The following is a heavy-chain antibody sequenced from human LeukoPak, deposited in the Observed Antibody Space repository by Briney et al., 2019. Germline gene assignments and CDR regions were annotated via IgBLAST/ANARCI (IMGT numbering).Heavy chain of an antibody. Sequence: GGFLRLSCIASGFSFNIYGMHWVRQAPGKGLEWVAVISYDGSNKYYADSVRGRFTVSRDNSRNTLYLQMNSLRAEDTAVYYCATDRAVAGTRDYYYGMDVWGQGTTVTVSS. CDR2: ISYDGSNK. D-gene: IGHD6-19*01. CDR1: GFSFNIYG. CDR3: ATDRAVAGTRDYYYGMDV. V-gene: IGHV3-30*03. J-gene: IGHJ6*02.